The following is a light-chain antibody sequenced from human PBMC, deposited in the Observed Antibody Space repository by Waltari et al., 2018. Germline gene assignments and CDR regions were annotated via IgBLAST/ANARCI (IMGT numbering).Light chain of an antibody. V-gene: IGLV2-11*01. Sequence: QSALTQPRSVSVSPGQSVTISCTGTSSDVGGYNYVSWYQHYAGKAPKLMIYDVGNRPSGVPDRFSGSKSGNTASLTISGLQAEDEADYFCCSYAGSYTWVFGGGTKLTVL. J-gene: IGLJ3*02. CDR3: CSYAGSYTWV. CDR1: SSDVGGYNY. CDR2: DVG.